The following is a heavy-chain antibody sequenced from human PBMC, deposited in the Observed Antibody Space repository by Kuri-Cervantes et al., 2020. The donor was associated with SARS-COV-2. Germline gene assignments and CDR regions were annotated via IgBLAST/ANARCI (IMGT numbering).Heavy chain of an antibody. CDR1: GFTFSSYW. CDR3: ARDRYDFLSGYYGGLDY. CDR2: INSDVSSA. Sequence: GESLKISCAASGFTFSSYWMHWVRQAPGKGLVWVSRINSDVSSASYADSVKGRFTISRDNAKNTLYLQMNSLRAEDTAVYYCARDRYDFLSGYYGGLDYWGRGTLVTVSS. V-gene: IGHV3-74*01. J-gene: IGHJ4*02. D-gene: IGHD3-3*01.